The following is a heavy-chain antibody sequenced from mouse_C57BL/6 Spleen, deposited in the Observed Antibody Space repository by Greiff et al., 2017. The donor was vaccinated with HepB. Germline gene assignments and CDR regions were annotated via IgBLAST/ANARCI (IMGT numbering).Heavy chain of an antibody. Sequence: EVQLQQSGPELVKPGASVKIPCKASGYTFTDYNMDWVKQSHGKSLEWIGDINPNNGGTIYNQKFKGKATLTVDKSSSTAYMELRSLTSEDTAVYYCARLVLYYGSSSYAMDYWVQGTSVTVSS. V-gene: IGHV1-18*01. CDR3: ARLVLYYGSSSYAMDY. J-gene: IGHJ4*01. CDR2: INPNNGGT. D-gene: IGHD1-1*01. CDR1: GYTFTDYN.